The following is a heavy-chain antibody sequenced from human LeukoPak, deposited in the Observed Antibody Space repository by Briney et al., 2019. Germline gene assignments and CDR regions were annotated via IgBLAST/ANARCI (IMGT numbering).Heavy chain of an antibody. V-gene: IGHV3-23*01. D-gene: IGHD3-22*01. CDR3: AKTRSAYYYDSFYYFDY. Sequence: GGSLRLSCAASGFTFGSYAMSWVRQAPGKGLEWVSAISGSGGSTYYADSVKGRFTISRDNSKNTLYLQMNSLRAEDTAVYYCAKTRSAYYYDSFYYFDYWGQGTLVTVSS. CDR2: ISGSGGST. CDR1: GFTFGSYA. J-gene: IGHJ4*02.